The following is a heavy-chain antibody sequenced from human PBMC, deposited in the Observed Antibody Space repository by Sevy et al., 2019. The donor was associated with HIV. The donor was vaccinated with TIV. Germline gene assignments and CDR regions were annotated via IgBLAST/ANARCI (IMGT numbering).Heavy chain of an antibody. V-gene: IGHV3-30-3*01. J-gene: IGHJ3*02. Sequence: GGSLRLSCAASGLTFSSYAMHWVRQAPGKGLEWVAVISYDGSNKYYADSVKGRFTISRDNSKNTLYLQMNSLRAEDTAVYYCARAPYRQGAFDIWGQGTMVTVSS. CDR1: GLTFSSYA. CDR3: ARAPYRQGAFDI. CDR2: ISYDGSNK.